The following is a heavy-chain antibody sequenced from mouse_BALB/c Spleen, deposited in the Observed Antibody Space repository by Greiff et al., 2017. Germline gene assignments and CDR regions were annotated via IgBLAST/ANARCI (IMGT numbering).Heavy chain of an antibody. J-gene: IGHJ4*01. CDR2: ISSGGSYT. V-gene: IGHV5-9-4*01. CDR1: GFTFSSYA. CDR3: ARDGDYRYAMDY. D-gene: IGHD2-14*01. Sequence: EVNVVESGGGLVKPGGSLKLSCAASGFTFSSYAMSWVRQSPEKRLEWVAEISSGGSYTYYPDTVTGRFTISRDNAKNTLYLEMSSLRSEDTAMYYCARDGDYRYAMDYWGQGTSVTVSS.